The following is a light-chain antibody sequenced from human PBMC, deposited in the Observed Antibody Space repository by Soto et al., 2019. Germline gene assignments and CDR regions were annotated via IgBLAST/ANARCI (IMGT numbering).Light chain of an antibody. CDR2: DVT. Sequence: QSLLTQPRSVSGSPGQSVTISCTGTSGDVGGYNYVSWYQQHPGKAPKLMIYDVTTRPSGVPDRFSGSKSGNTASLTISGLQAEDEADYYCSSHAGSSVVFGTGTKVTVL. CDR1: SGDVGGYNY. J-gene: IGLJ1*01. V-gene: IGLV2-11*01. CDR3: SSHAGSSVV.